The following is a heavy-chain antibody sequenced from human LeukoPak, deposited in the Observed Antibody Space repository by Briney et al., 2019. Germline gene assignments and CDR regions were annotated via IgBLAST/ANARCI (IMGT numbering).Heavy chain of an antibody. CDR1: GFTFSNAW. V-gene: IGHV3-15*01. Sequence: KPGGSLRLSCAASGFTFSNAWMSWVRQAPGKGLEWVGRIKSKTDGGTTDYAAPVKGRFTIARDDSKKKLYLQMNRLKNEDTAVYYCTTDISYIGYYYYYMDVWGKGTTVTVSS. CDR3: TTDISYIGYYYYYMDV. J-gene: IGHJ6*03. CDR2: IKSKTDGGTT. D-gene: IGHD2-8*01.